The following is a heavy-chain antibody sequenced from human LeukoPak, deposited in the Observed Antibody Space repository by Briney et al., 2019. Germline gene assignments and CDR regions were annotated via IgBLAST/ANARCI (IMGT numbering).Heavy chain of an antibody. D-gene: IGHD2-2*01. CDR2: IYYSGST. J-gene: IGHJ6*02. CDR3: ARDMPRRFGMDV. Sequence: TSETLSLTCTVSGGSFSGNFWTWIRQPPGKGLEWIGYIYYSGSTNYNPSLKSRVTISVDTSKNQFSLKLSSVTAADTAVYYCARDMPRRFGMDVWGQGTTVTVSS. CDR1: GGSFSGNF. V-gene: IGHV4-59*01.